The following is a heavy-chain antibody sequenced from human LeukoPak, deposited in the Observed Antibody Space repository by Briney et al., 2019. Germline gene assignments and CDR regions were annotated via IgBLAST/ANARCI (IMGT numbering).Heavy chain of an antibody. CDR2: ISWDTNNI. CDR1: GFTFDDSA. D-gene: IGHD2-15*01. CDR3: AKERLGYCSGGSCAGNWFDP. V-gene: IGHV3-9*01. J-gene: IGHJ5*02. Sequence: PGGSLRLSCAASGFTFDDSAMHWVRQAPGKGLEWVSGISWDTNNIVYADSVKGRFTISRDNSKNTLYLQMNSLRAEDTAVYYCAKERLGYCSGGSCAGNWFDPWGQGTLVTVSS.